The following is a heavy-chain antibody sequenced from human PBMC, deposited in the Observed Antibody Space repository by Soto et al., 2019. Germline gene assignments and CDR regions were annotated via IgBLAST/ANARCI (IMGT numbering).Heavy chain of an antibody. V-gene: IGHV4-59*01. CDR2: IYSSGST. CDR3: ARGASSCVS. Sequence: PSETLSLTCTVSAGSLNRDYWRWIRQPPGKGLQWIGFIYSSGSTSYNPSLKGRVTMSVDISKNQFSLMLTSVTAADTALYCCARGASSCVSWAQRSLVTGSS. CDR1: AGSLNRDY. D-gene: IGHD6-13*01. J-gene: IGHJ1*01.